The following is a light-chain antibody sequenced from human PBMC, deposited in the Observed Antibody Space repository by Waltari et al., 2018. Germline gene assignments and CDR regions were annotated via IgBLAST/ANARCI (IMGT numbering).Light chain of an antibody. Sequence: DIVMTQSPDSLAVSLGERATINCKSSQSLFSSSNSKTYIAWYQQKPGQPPKLLIYWASIRASGVPDRFSGSGSGTDFTLTISSLQAEDVAVYYCHHYYIPPLTFGQGTRLEI. CDR3: HHYYIPPLT. J-gene: IGKJ5*01. CDR1: QSLFSSSNSKTY. CDR2: WAS. V-gene: IGKV4-1*01.